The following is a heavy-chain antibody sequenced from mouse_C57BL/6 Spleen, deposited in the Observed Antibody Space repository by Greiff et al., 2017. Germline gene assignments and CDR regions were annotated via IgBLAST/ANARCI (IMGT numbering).Heavy chain of an antibody. Sequence: DVKLVESGPGLVKPSQSLSLTCSVTGYSITSGYYWNWIRQFPGNKLEWMGYISYDGSNNYNPSLKNRISITRDTSKNQFFLKLNSVTTEDTATYYCARALNYYAMDYWGQGTSVTVSS. V-gene: IGHV3-6*01. J-gene: IGHJ4*01. CDR2: ISYDGSN. CDR1: GYSITSGYY. CDR3: ARALNYYAMDY.